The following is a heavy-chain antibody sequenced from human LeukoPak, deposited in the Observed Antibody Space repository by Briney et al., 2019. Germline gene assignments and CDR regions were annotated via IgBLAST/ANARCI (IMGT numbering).Heavy chain of an antibody. J-gene: IGHJ6*02. Sequence: PSETLSLTCAVYGGSFSGYYWSWIRQPPGKGLEWIGEINHSGSTNYNPSLKSRVTISVDTSKNQFSLKLSSVTAADTAVYYCARGPLDGSGENYGMDVWGQGTTVTVSS. CDR2: INHSGST. CDR3: ARGPLDGSGENYGMDV. CDR1: GGSFSGYY. V-gene: IGHV4-34*01. D-gene: IGHD3-10*01.